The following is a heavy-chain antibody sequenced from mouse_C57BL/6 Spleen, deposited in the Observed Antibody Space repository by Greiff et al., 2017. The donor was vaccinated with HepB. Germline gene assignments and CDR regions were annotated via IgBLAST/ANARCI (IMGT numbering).Heavy chain of an antibody. J-gene: IGHJ3*01. CDR3: ARGDYYDYDGAWFAY. D-gene: IGHD2-4*01. V-gene: IGHV1-72*01. CDR1: GYTFTSYW. CDR2: IDPNSGGT. Sequence: VQLQESGAELVKPGASVKLSCKASGYTFTSYWMHWVKQRPGRGLEWIGRIDPNSGGTKYNEKFKSKATLTVDKPSSTAYMQLSSLTSEDSAVYYCARGDYYDYDGAWFAYWGQGTLVTVSA.